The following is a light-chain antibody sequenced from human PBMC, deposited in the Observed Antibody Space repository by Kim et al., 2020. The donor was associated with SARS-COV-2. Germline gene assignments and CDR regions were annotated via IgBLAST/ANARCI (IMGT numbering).Light chain of an antibody. CDR1: QSITRN. J-gene: IGKJ2*01. CDR2: DAS. V-gene: IGKV3-15*01. CDR3: QQYTNWPPYT. Sequence: EIVMTQSLATLSVSPGERATLSCRASQSITRNLAWYQQKPGQAPRLLMYDASTRATGIPARFSGSGSGTEFTLTISSLQSEDFAVYYCQQYTNWPPYTFGQGTKLEI.